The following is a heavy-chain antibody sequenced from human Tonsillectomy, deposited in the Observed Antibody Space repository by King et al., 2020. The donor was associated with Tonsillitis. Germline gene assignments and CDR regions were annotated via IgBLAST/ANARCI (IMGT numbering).Heavy chain of an antibody. V-gene: IGHV4-39*01. Sequence: QLQESGPGLVKPSETLSLTCTVSGGSISSSSYYWGWIRQPPGKGLEWIGSIYYSGSTYYNPSLKSRVTISVDTSKKQFTLKLSSVTAADTAVYYCARREVGATPLFYYWGQGTLVTVSS. CDR3: ARREVGATPLFYY. CDR1: GGSISSSSYY. D-gene: IGHD1-26*01. CDR2: IYYSGST. J-gene: IGHJ4*02.